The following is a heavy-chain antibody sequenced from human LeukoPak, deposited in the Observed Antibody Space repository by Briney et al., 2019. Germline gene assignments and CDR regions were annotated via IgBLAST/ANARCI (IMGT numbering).Heavy chain of an antibody. CDR2: ISYDATHK. Sequence: GGSLRLSCTASGFTFSSCVMHWVRQAPGKGLDWVAFISYDATHKYYADSVKGRFTISRDSSKSTLYLQMNSLRAEDTAVYFCAKGTKYYYDSRGYSYSDYWGQGTLVTVSS. J-gene: IGHJ4*02. CDR1: GFTFSSCV. V-gene: IGHV3-30*18. CDR3: AKGTKYYYDSRGYSYSDY. D-gene: IGHD3-22*01.